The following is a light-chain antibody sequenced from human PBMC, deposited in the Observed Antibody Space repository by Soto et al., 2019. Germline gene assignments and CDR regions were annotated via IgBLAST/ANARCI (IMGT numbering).Light chain of an antibody. CDR1: QSISSW. CDR2: KAS. J-gene: IGKJ1*01. CDR3: QQYHSYRWA. V-gene: IGKV1-5*03. Sequence: DIQMTQSPSTLSASVGDRVTITCRASQSISSWLAWYQQKPGKAPNLLIYKASSLESGVPPRFSGSGSGTEFTLTISSLQPDDFATYYCQQYHSYRWAFGQGTKVDIK.